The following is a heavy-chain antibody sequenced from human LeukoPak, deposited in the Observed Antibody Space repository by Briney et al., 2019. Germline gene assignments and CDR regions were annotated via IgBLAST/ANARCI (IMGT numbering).Heavy chain of an antibody. CDR3: ARVKGWQQPFSRFDY. V-gene: IGHV1-2*02. D-gene: IGHD6-13*01. CDR1: GYIFSDYY. J-gene: IGHJ4*02. Sequence: ASVKVSCKASGYIFSDYYMHWVRQAPGQGLEWLGWINPKSGAADYAQQFRGRVTMTRDTSISTAYMELSRLRSDDTAVYYCARVKGWQQPFSRFDYWGQGTLVTVSS. CDR2: INPKSGAA.